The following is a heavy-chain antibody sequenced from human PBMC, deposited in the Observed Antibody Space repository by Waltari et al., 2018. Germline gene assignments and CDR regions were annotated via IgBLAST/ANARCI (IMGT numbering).Heavy chain of an antibody. Sequence: QVQLVESGVGVVQPGGSLRLSCAASGFTFSSYGMHWVRPAPGKGLEWVAFIRYDGSNKYYADSVKGLFTISRDNSKNTLYLQMNSLRAEDTAVYYCAKGRGSYYSAVDYWGQGTLVTVSS. CDR1: GFTFSSYG. D-gene: IGHD1-26*01. CDR3: AKGRGSYYSAVDY. CDR2: IRYDGSNK. V-gene: IGHV3-30*02. J-gene: IGHJ4*02.